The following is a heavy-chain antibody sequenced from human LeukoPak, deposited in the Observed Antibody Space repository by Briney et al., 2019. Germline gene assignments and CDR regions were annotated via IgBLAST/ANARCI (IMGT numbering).Heavy chain of an antibody. CDR2: IYTSGST. D-gene: IGHD6-19*01. J-gene: IGHJ4*02. Sequence: PSETLSLTCTVSGGSISSSSYYWSWIRQPAGKGLEWIGRIYTSGSTNYNPSLKSRVTISVDTSKNQFSLKLSSVTAADTAVYYCASIAVAVNYFDYWGQGTLVTVSS. V-gene: IGHV4-61*02. CDR1: GGSISSSSYY. CDR3: ASIAVAVNYFDY.